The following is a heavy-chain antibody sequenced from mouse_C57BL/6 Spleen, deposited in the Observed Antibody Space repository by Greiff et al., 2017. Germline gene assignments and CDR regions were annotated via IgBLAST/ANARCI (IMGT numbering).Heavy chain of an antibody. Sequence: QVQLQQSGPGLVQPSQSLSITCTVSGFSFTSYGVHWVRQSPGKGLEWLGVIWSGGSTAYNAAFISRLGISKDNSKSQVFFKMNSLQADDTAIYYCARNYGNYWGYFGVWGTGTTVTVSS. CDR1: GFSFTSYG. D-gene: IGHD2-1*01. J-gene: IGHJ1*03. CDR2: IWSGGST. V-gene: IGHV2-2*01. CDR3: ARNYGNYWGYFGV.